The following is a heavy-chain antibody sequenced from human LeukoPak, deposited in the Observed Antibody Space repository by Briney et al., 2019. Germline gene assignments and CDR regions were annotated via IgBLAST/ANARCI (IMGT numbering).Heavy chain of an antibody. CDR3: VKDRWIDY. CDR1: GFTFSSYA. J-gene: IGHJ4*02. D-gene: IGHD5-24*01. Sequence: GGSLRLSCSVSGFTFSSYAMHWVRQAPGKGLQYVSSISSNGDSTYYAASVKGRFTISRDNSKSTLYLQMSSLRAEDTAVYYCVKDRWIDYWGQGTLVTVSS. CDR2: ISSNGDST. V-gene: IGHV3-64D*06.